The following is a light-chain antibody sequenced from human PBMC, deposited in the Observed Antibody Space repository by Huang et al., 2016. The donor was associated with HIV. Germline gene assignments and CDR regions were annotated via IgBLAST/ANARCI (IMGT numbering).Light chain of an antibody. CDR2: GAS. J-gene: IGKJ4*01. CDR1: QSVSHY. Sequence: IVLTQTPASLSLSAGERATLSCRASQSVSHYLAWYQHKPGQPPRLLIYGASRRATDIPARFNGRGSGTDFTLTISSLEAEDSALYYWQESDTWPRLTLGGGTKVEIK. V-gene: IGKV3-11*01. CDR3: QESDTWPRLT.